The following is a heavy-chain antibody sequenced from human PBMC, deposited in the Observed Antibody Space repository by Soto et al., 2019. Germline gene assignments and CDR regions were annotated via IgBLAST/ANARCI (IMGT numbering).Heavy chain of an antibody. CDR2: VNYSGGT. D-gene: IGHD3-3*01. CDR3: GRVAVFGVVIDY. CDR1: GGSVSSGSYY. J-gene: IGHJ4*02. V-gene: IGHV4-61*01. Sequence: PSETLSLTCTVSGGSVSSGSYYWSWIRQPPGKGLEWIGIVNYSGGTNYNPTFKSRVTISVDTSKYQFSMKLNSVTAADTAMYYCGRVAVFGVVIDYWGQGTQVTVCS.